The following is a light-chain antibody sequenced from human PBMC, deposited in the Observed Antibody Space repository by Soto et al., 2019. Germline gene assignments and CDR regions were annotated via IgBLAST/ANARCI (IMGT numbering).Light chain of an antibody. J-gene: IGKJ1*01. CDR2: ATS. CDR1: QGIGDY. CDR3: QKYNSAPPT. Sequence: DIQMTQSPSSLSASVGDRVTITWRASQGIGDYLAWYQQKPGKAPKLLIYATSALQSGVPSRFSGSRSGTDFTLTISSLQPEDVATYYCQKYNSAPPTFGQGTKVDI. V-gene: IGKV1-27*01.